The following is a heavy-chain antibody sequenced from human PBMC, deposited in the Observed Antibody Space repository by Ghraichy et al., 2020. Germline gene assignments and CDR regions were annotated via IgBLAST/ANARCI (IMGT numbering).Heavy chain of an antibody. Sequence: ESLNISCKGSGYSFTSNWIGWVRQMPGKGLEWMGVVYPGDSDTRFSPSFRGQVTISADKSINTAYLQWSSLKASDTAMYYCARSRAPQKYSGKDFDYWGQGTLVTVSS. J-gene: IGHJ4*02. CDR1: GYSFTSNW. V-gene: IGHV5-51*01. CDR2: VYPGDSDT. CDR3: ARSRAPQKYSGKDFDY. D-gene: IGHD2-21*01.